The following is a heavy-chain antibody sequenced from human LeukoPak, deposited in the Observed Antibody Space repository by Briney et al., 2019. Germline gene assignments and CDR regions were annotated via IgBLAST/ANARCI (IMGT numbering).Heavy chain of an antibody. CDR1: GFTFSSYS. D-gene: IGHD2-2*01. CDR3: ARGRPNFCSSTSCYPLRYYYYYGMDV. Sequence: GSLRLSCAASGFTFSSYSMNWIRQPPGKGLEWIGEINHSGSTNYNPSLKSRVTISVDTSKNQFSLKLSSVTAADTAVYYCARGRPNFCSSTSCYPLRYYYYYGMDVWGKGTTVTVSS. V-gene: IGHV4-34*01. CDR2: INHSGST. J-gene: IGHJ6*04.